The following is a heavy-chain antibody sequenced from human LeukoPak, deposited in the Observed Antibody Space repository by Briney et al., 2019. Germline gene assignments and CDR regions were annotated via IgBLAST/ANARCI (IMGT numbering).Heavy chain of an antibody. J-gene: IGHJ5*02. V-gene: IGHV3-21*01. CDR2: ISSSRSYI. CDR3: ARDSFQFSVRSSTSLFDP. Sequence: GGSLRLSCAASGFTFSSYSMNWVREGPGKGLEWVSSISSSRSYIYYADSVKGRFTISRDNAKTSLYLQMNSLRAEVTAVYYCARDSFQFSVRSSTSLFDPWGQGTLVTVSS. CDR1: GFTFSSYS. D-gene: IGHD2/OR15-2a*01.